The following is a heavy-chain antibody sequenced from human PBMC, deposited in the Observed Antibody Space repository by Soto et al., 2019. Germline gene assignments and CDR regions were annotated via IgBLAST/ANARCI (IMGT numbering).Heavy chain of an antibody. J-gene: IGHJ4*02. D-gene: IGHD1-26*01. CDR1: GGSISVYY. Sequence: SETLSLTCTISGGSISVYYWSWIRQPPGQALEWIGYIYDSGSPYYNPSLRSRVIIPADTSKNQISLKLTSSTAADTPVYYCARGVGSSPPRYWGRGTLVTVSS. V-gene: IGHV4-59*01. CDR2: IYDSGSP. CDR3: ARGVGSSPPRY.